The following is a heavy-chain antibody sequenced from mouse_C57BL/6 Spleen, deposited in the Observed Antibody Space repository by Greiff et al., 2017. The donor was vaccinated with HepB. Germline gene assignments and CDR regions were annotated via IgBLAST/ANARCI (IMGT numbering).Heavy chain of an antibody. CDR2: ISSGSSTI. Sequence: EVKLMESGGGLVKPGGSLKLSCAASGFTFSDYGMHWVRQAPEKGLEWVAYISSGSSTIYYADTVKGRFTISRDNAKNTLFLQMTSLRSEDTAMYYCARDGLYYAMDYWGQGTSVTVSS. J-gene: IGHJ4*01. CDR3: ARDGLYYAMDY. V-gene: IGHV5-17*01. D-gene: IGHD2-3*01. CDR1: GFTFSDYG.